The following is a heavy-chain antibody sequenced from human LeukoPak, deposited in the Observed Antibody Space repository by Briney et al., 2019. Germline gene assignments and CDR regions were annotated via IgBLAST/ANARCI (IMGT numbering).Heavy chain of an antibody. CDR3: ARSGSSSQYYYYYYMDV. Sequence: KTSETLSLTCTVSGGSISSYHWSWIRQPPGKGLEWIGYIYYSGSTNYNPSLKSRVTISVDTSKNQFSLKLSSVTAADTAVYYCARSGSSSQYYYYYYMDVWGKGTTVTVSS. V-gene: IGHV4-59*01. D-gene: IGHD6-6*01. CDR2: IYYSGST. J-gene: IGHJ6*03. CDR1: GGSISSYH.